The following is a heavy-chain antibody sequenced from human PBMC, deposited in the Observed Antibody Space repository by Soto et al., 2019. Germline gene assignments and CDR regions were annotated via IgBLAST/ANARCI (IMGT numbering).Heavy chain of an antibody. D-gene: IGHD6-19*01. CDR2: ISGSGGST. CDR3: AKGGAIAVAGPRQHALDI. J-gene: IGHJ3*02. CDR1: GFTFSSYA. V-gene: IGHV3-23*01. Sequence: EVQLLESGGGLVQPGGSLRLSCAASGFTFSSYAMSWVRQAPGKGLEWVSAISGSGGSTYYADSVKGRFTISRDNSKNTLYLQMNSLRAEDTAVYYCAKGGAIAVAGPRQHALDIWGQGTMVTVSS.